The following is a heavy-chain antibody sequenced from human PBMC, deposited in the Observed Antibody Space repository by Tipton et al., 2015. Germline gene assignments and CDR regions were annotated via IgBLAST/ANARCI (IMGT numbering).Heavy chain of an antibody. CDR3: AKDQTGGRITMGRGAKGFGMDV. CDR2: ISVSGHST. V-gene: IGHV3-23*01. D-gene: IGHD3-10*01. CDR1: GFTFNTYA. J-gene: IGHJ6*02. Sequence: GSLRLSCAASGFTFNTYAMNWVRQGPGKGLEWVSGISVSGHSTNYADSVKGRFTISRDNSNNTLYLQMDSLRAEETAVYYCAKDQTGGRITMGRGAKGFGMDVWGQGTTVTVSS.